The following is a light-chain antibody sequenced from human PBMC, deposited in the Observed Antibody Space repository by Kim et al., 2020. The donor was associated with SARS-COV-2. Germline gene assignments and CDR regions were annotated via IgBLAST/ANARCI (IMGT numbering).Light chain of an antibody. CDR1: QHDSSAN. J-gene: IGKJ2*01. CDR2: GAS. Sequence: LSPGERAPLSCSGSQHDSSANLAWYQQKPGQPPRLLLYGASSRATGIPDRFSGSGSGTEFTLTISRLGPEDFAVYFCQQYGSSRETFGQGTKLEIK. CDR3: QQYGSSRET. V-gene: IGKV3-20*01.